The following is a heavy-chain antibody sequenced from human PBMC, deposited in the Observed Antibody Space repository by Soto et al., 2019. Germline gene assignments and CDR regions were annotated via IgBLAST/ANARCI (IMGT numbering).Heavy chain of an antibody. D-gene: IGHD6-6*01. CDR2: INHSGST. Sequence: PSETLSLTCAVYGGSFSGYYWSWIRQPPGKGLEWIGEINHSGSTNYNPSLKSRVTISVDTSKNQFSLKLSSVTAADTAVYYCARGASARPYYFDYWGRGTLGTVSS. CDR3: ARGASARPYYFDY. CDR1: GGSFSGYY. J-gene: IGHJ4*02. V-gene: IGHV4-34*01.